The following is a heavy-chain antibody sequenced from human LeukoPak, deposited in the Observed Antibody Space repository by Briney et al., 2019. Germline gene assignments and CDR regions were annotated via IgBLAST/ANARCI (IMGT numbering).Heavy chain of an antibody. J-gene: IGHJ4*02. CDR2: INHSGHT. CDR3: ARGRVYFRDLTSLRGVIPFDS. D-gene: IGHD3-10*01. V-gene: IGHV4-34*01. Sequence: SETRSFTCAVYGGSLTTHWWTWIRQSAGGGLEWVGEINHSGHTNYNPSFESRLTVSIDKSKNQFSLRLSSVTAADTAIYYCARGRVYFRDLTSLRGVIPFDSWGQGTPVIVSS. CDR1: GGSLTTHW.